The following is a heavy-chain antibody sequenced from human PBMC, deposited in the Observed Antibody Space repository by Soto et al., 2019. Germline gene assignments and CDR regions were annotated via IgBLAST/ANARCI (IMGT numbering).Heavy chain of an antibody. CDR3: AKGITVTLYIAGREVNYYYGMDV. CDR1: GFTFSSYG. CDR2: ISYDGSNK. Sequence: QVQLVESGGGVVQPGRSLRLSCAASGFTFSSYGMHWVRQAPGKGLEWVAVISYDGSNKYYADSVKGRFTISRDNSKNTLYMQMKSLRAEDTAVYYCAKGITVTLYIAGREVNYYYGMDVWGQGTTVTVSS. V-gene: IGHV3-30*18. J-gene: IGHJ6*02. D-gene: IGHD3-10*01.